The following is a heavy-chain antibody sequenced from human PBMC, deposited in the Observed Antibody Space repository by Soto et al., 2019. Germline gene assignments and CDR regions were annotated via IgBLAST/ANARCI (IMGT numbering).Heavy chain of an antibody. Sequence: SETLSPTCAVYGGSFSVYYWSWIRQPPGKGLEWIGAINHSGSTNYNPSPKSRVTISVDTSKNQFSLKLSSVTAADTAVYFCVRIAAAGKAVWRIKNWFDPWGQETLVTGSS. CDR2: INHSGST. CDR1: GGSFSVYY. V-gene: IGHV4-34*01. J-gene: IGHJ5*02. CDR3: VRIAAAGKAVWRIKNWFDP. D-gene: IGHD6-13*01.